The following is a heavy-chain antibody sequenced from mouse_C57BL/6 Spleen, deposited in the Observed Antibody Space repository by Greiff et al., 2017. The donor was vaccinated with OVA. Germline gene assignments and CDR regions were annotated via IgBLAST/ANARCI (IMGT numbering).Heavy chain of an antibody. Sequence: EVQLQQSGPELVKPGASVKISCKASGYTFTDYYMNWVKQSHGKSLEWIGDINPNNGGTSYNQKFKGKATLTVDKSSSTAYMELRSLTSEDSAVYYCANWDGYAMDYWGQGTSVTVSS. CDR1: GYTFTDYY. CDR2: INPNNGGT. J-gene: IGHJ4*01. CDR3: ANWDGYAMDY. D-gene: IGHD4-1*01. V-gene: IGHV1-26*01.